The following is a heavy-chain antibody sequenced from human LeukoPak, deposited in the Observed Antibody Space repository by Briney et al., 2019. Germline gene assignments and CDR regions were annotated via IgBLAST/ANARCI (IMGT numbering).Heavy chain of an antibody. D-gene: IGHD6-19*01. V-gene: IGHV4-59*01. CDR1: GGSISSYY. CDR2: IYYSGST. Sequence: SETLSHTCTVSGGSISSYYWSWIRQPPGNGLEWIGYIYYSGSTNYNPSLKSRVTMSVDTSKNQFSLRLSSVTAADTAVYYCAREGDSSGWYFDYWGQGTLVTVSS. J-gene: IGHJ4*02. CDR3: AREGDSSGWYFDY.